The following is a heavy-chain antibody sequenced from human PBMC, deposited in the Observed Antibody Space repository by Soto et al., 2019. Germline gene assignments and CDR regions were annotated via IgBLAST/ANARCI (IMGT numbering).Heavy chain of an antibody. D-gene: IGHD3-9*01. CDR2: IYSGGST. J-gene: IGHJ4*02. Sequence: GGSLRLSCAASGFTVSSNYMSWVRQAPGKGLEWVSVIYSGGSTYYADSVKGRFTISRDNSKNTLYLQMNSLRAEDTAVYYCASAWDDILTGYYSDYWGQGTLVTVSS. CDR3: ASAWDDILTGYYSDY. CDR1: GFTVSSNY. V-gene: IGHV3-66*01.